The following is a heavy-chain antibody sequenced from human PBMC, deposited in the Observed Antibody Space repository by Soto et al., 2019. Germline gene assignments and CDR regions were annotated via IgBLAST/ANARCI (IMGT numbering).Heavy chain of an antibody. CDR1: GYTFTGYY. D-gene: IGHD3-9*01. J-gene: IGHJ4*02. CDR3: ARGDILTGYYKGGPFDY. CDR2: INPNSGGT. Sequence: ASVKVSCKATGYTFTGYYMHWVRQAPGQGLEWMGWINPNSGGTNYAQKFQGWVTMTRDTSISTAYMELSRLRSDDTAVYYCARGDILTGYYKGGPFDYWGQGTQVTVSS. V-gene: IGHV1-2*04.